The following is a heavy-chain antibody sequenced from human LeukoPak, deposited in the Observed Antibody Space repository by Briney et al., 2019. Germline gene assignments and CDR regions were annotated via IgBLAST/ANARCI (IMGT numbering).Heavy chain of an antibody. CDR3: AKDSAVVAATPEIYFDY. V-gene: IGHV3-30*02. Sequence: GGSLRLSCAASGFTFSSYGMHWVRQAPGKGLEWVAFRQYDGSNKYYTDSVKGRFTISRDNSRNTMYVQMNSLRPEDTAVYYCAKDSAVVAATPEIYFDYWGQGTLVSVSS. CDR2: RQYDGSNK. CDR1: GFTFSSYG. D-gene: IGHD2-15*01. J-gene: IGHJ4*02.